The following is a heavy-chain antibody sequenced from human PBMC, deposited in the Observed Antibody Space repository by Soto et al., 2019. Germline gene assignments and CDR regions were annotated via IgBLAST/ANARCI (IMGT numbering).Heavy chain of an antibody. CDR2: IYPGDSDI. CDR1: GYSFSTYW. J-gene: IGHJ4*02. Sequence: GESLKISCQGSGYSFSTYWIAWLRQMPGKGLEWMGIIYPGDSDIRYSPSSQGQVTISVDKSISTAYLQWSSLKASDTAMYYCARPRVGDMSYFDYWGQGTLVTVSS. V-gene: IGHV5-51*01. CDR3: ARPRVGDMSYFDY. D-gene: IGHD1-26*01.